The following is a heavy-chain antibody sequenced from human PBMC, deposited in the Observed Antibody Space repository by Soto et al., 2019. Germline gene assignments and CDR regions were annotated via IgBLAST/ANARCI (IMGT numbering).Heavy chain of an antibody. J-gene: IGHJ4*02. V-gene: IGHV1-69*13. Sequence: PVKVSCKASGGAFSSHAISWGRQAPGQGLEWMGGIIPIFGTANYAQKFQGRVTITADESTSTAYMELSSLRSEDTALYYCARGPAGQLNFDYWGQGTLVTVSS. CDR2: IIPIFGTA. D-gene: IGHD6-13*01. CDR1: GGAFSSHA. CDR3: ARGPAGQLNFDY.